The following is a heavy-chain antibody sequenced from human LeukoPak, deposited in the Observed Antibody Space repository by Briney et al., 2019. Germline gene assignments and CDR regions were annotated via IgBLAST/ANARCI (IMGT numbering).Heavy chain of an antibody. V-gene: IGHV3-7*01. Sequence: PGGSLRLSCAASGFTFSTYAMNWVRQAPGKGLEWVANIKQDGSEKYYVDSVKGRFTISRDNAKNSLYLQMNSLRAEDTAVYYCARDGEGFDYWGQGTLVTVSS. CDR2: IKQDGSEK. CDR1: GFTFSTYA. CDR3: ARDGEGFDY. J-gene: IGHJ4*02.